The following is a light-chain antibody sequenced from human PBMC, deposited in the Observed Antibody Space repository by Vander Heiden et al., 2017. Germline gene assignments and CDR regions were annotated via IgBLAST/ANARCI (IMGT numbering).Light chain of an antibody. CDR2: DAA. V-gene: IGKV3-20*01. CDR3: QQYGGSSLT. J-gene: IGKJ4*01. Sequence: EIAFTPSPGTLPLSPGELATLPCLASQSVSGSYLAGYQQKPRQAPRLLIYDAASRATGIPDRFSGSGSGTDVTLTISRLEPEDFAVDYCQQYGGSSLTFGGGTKVEIK. CDR1: QSVSGSY.